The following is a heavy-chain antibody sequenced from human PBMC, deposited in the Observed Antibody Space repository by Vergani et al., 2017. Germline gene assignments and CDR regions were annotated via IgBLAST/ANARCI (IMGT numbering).Heavy chain of an antibody. J-gene: IGHJ4*02. CDR1: GYSFTSYW. CDR3: ASAPTGITVTTRGFDY. CDR2: IYPGYSDT. V-gene: IGHV5-51*03. Sequence: EVQLVQSGAEVNQPGASLKISCKGSGYSFTSYWIGWVRQMPGKGLEWMGIIYPGYSDTRYSPSFQGQVTISADKSISTAYLQWSRLTASDTAMYYCASAPTGITVTTRGFDYWGQGTRVTVSS. D-gene: IGHD1-20*01.